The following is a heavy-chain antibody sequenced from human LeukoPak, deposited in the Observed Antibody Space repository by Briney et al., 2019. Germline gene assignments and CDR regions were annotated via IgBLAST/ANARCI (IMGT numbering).Heavy chain of an antibody. J-gene: IGHJ4*02. V-gene: IGHV4-61*02. CDR3: ARGASGVTVEAFDY. CDR2: IYTGGST. D-gene: IGHD2-21*02. Sequence: SETLSLTCTVSGGSISSGDYYWSWIRQPAGKGLEWIGRIYTGGSTNYNPSLKSRVAMSVDTSKNQFSLTLNSVTAADTAVYYCARGASGVTVEAFDYWGQGTLVTVPS. CDR1: GGSISSGDYY.